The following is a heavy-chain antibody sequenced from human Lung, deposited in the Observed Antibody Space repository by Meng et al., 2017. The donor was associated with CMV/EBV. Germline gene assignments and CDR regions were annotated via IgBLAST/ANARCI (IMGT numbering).Heavy chain of an antibody. CDR3: ARVLYYYGSASNFAH. Sequence: SETLSLTCSVSGGSINSRDYYWSWVRQYPGRGLEWVGHIYYSGATYYTPSLRSRLIISLDTSKNQFSLRLSSVTAAATAVYFCARVLYYYGSASNFAHWRQGTLVXVSS. CDR1: GGSINSRDYY. V-gene: IGHV4-31*03. D-gene: IGHD3-10*01. J-gene: IGHJ4*02. CDR2: IYYSGAT.